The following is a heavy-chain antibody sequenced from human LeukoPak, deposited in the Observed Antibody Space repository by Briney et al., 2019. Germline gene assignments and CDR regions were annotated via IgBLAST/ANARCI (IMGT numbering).Heavy chain of an antibody. J-gene: IGHJ4*02. D-gene: IGHD6-19*01. CDR1: GFTFSSYG. V-gene: IGHV3-23*01. Sequence: GGSLRLSCAASGFTFSSYGMSWVRQAPGKGLEWVSAISGSGGSTYSADSVKGRFTISRDTSKNTLYLQMNSLRAEDTAVYYCAKDLGSGWYYFDYWGQGTLVTVSS. CDR2: ISGSGGST. CDR3: AKDLGSGWYYFDY.